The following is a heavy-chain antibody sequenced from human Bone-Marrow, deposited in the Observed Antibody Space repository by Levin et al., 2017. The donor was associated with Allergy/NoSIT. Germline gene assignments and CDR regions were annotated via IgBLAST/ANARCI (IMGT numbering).Heavy chain of an antibody. CDR3: ARDVRGDYYMDV. CDR1: GGSISSYY. CDR2: IYYSGST. J-gene: IGHJ6*03. D-gene: IGHD3-10*01. V-gene: IGHV4-59*01. Sequence: GSLRLSCTVSGGSISSYYWSWIRQPPGKGLEWIGYIYYSGSTNYNPSLKSRVTISVDTSKNQFSLKLSSVTAADTAVYYCARDVRGDYYMDVWGKGTTVTVSS.